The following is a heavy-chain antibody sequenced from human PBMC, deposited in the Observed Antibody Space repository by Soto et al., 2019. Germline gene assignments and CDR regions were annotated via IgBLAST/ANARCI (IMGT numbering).Heavy chain of an antibody. CDR1: GGSFSGYY. V-gene: IGHV4-34*01. D-gene: IGHD6-13*01. CDR3: ARIRIGYSSSWYDIGGMDV. J-gene: IGHJ6*02. Sequence: QVQLQQWGAGLLKPSETLSLTCAVYGGSFSGYYWSWIRQPPGKGLEWIGEINHSGSTNYNPSLKSRVTISVDTSKNQFSLKLSSVTAADTAVYYCARIRIGYSSSWYDIGGMDVWGQGTTVTVSS. CDR2: INHSGST.